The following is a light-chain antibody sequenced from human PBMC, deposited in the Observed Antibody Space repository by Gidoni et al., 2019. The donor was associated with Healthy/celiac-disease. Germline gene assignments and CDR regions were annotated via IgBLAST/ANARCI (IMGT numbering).Light chain of an antibody. CDR1: SSDVGGYNY. V-gene: IGLV2-14*01. CDR3: SSYTSSSTLPNWV. J-gene: IGLJ3*02. CDR2: EVS. Sequence: QSALTQHASVSGSPGQSITISCTGTSSDVGGYNYVSWYQQHPGKAPKLMIYEVSNRPSGVSNRFSGSKSGNTASLTISGLQAEDEADYYCSSYTSSSTLPNWVFGGGTKLTVL.